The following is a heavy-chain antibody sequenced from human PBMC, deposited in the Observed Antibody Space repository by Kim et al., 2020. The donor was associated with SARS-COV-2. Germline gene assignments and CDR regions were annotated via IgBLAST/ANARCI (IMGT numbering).Heavy chain of an antibody. Sequence: SETLSLTCTVSGDSISNGDYYWTWIRQPPGKGLEWIGYIYYSGITYYNPSLKSRVTISIDTSNNQFSLNLSSVTAADTAVYYCARGAGSPSYNKFAYWGQGTLVFVSS. D-gene: IGHD1-1*01. CDR2: IYYSGIT. J-gene: IGHJ4*02. V-gene: IGHV4-30-4*01. CDR1: GDSISNGDYY. CDR3: ARGAGSPSYNKFAY.